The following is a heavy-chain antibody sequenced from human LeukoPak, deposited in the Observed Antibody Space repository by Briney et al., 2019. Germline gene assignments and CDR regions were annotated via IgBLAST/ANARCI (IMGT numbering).Heavy chain of an antibody. D-gene: IGHD3-10*01. Sequence: GGSLRLSCAASGFTFSSYWMSWVRQAPGKGLEWVANIKQDGSEKYYVDSVKGRFTISRDNSKNTLYLQMNSLRAEDTAVYYCAGRGSGSYFDYWGQGTLVTVSS. J-gene: IGHJ4*02. V-gene: IGHV3-7*03. CDR3: AGRGSGSYFDY. CDR2: IKQDGSEK. CDR1: GFTFSSYW.